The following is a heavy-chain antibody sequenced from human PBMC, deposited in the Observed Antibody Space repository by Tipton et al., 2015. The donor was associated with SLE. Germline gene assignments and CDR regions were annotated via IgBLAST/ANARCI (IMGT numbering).Heavy chain of an antibody. J-gene: IGHJ6*02. V-gene: IGHV4-61*09. Sequence: TLSLTCTVSGGSISSGSYYWGWIRQPAGKGLEWIGYIYTSGSTNYNPALKSRVTISVDTSKNQFSLKLSSVTAANTAVYYCAAVAASRYYYGMDVWGQGTTVTVSS. D-gene: IGHD2-15*01. CDR3: AAVAASRYYYGMDV. CDR2: IYTSGST. CDR1: GGSISSGSYY.